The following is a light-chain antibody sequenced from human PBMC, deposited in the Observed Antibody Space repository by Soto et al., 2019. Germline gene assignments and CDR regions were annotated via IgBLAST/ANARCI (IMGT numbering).Light chain of an antibody. CDR3: QQYHNWPSWT. J-gene: IGKJ1*01. V-gene: IGKV3-15*01. Sequence: EILMTQSPATLSVSPGEEATLSCRATQPIHGHVAWYQQQPGQAPRLLIYDASTRAAGVPARFSGSGSGTEFPLTISSLQSEDFAVYHCQQYHNWPSWTFGQGTKVEAK. CDR1: QPIHGH. CDR2: DAS.